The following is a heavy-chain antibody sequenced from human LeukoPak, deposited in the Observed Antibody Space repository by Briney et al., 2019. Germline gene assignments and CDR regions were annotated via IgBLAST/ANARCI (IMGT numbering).Heavy chain of an antibody. CDR3: ASDPNPYYYGSGSKQFDY. D-gene: IGHD3-10*01. Sequence: GGSLGLSCAASGFTFSSYAMSWVRQAPGKGLEWVSTFSGSGGSTYYADSVKGRFTISRDNSKNTVYLQMNSRRAEDTAVYYCASDPNPYYYGSGSKQFDYWGQGTLVTVSS. CDR1: GFTFSSYA. V-gene: IGHV3-23*01. J-gene: IGHJ4*02. CDR2: FSGSGGST.